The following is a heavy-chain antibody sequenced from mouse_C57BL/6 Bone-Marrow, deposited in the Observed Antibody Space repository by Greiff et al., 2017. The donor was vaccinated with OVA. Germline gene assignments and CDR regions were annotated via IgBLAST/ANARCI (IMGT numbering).Heavy chain of an antibody. Sequence: QVQLQQPGAELVKPGASVKVSCKASGYTFTSYWMHWVKQRPGQGLEWIGRIHPSDSDTNYNQKFKGKATLTVDKSSSTAYMQLSRLTSEDSAVYYCAIDYDYDGYYFDYWGQGTTLTVSS. J-gene: IGHJ2*01. V-gene: IGHV1-74*01. CDR1: GYTFTSYW. CDR3: AIDYDYDGYYFDY. D-gene: IGHD2-4*01. CDR2: IHPSDSDT.